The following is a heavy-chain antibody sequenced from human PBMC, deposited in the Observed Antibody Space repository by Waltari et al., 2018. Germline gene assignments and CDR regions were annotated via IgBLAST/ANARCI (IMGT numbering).Heavy chain of an antibody. CDR3: ASGEEVVVVAATPYFQH. D-gene: IGHD2-15*01. CDR1: GGTFSSYA. V-gene: IGHV1-69*01. CDR2: IIPIFGTA. J-gene: IGHJ1*01. Sequence: QVQLVQSGAEVKKPGSSVKVSRKASGGTFSSYAISWVRQAPGPGLEWMGGIIPIFGTANYAQKFQGRVTITADESTSTAYMELSSLRSEDTAVYYCASGEEVVVVAATPYFQHWGQGTLVTVSS.